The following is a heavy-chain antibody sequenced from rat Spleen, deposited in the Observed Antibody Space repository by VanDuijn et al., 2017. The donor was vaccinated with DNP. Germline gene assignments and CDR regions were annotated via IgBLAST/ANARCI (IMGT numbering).Heavy chain of an antibody. CDR3: AGRPPPTRGPFDY. Sequence: EVQLVETGGGLVQPGKSLKLSCVASGFTFSDYNMAWVRQAPRKGLEWVATLSYEGSTSYYRDPVKGRFTISRDNAKRTLYLQMDSLRSEDTATYYCAGRPPPTRGPFDYWGQGVLVTVSS. V-gene: IGHV5-7*01. J-gene: IGHJ2*01. D-gene: IGHD1-4*01. CDR2: LSYEGSTS. CDR1: GFTFSDYN.